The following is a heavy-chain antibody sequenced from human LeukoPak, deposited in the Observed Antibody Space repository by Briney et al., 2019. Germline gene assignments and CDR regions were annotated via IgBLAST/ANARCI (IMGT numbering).Heavy chain of an antibody. V-gene: IGHV3-33*06. D-gene: IGHD2-21*01. CDR2: IWYDGSNK. CDR3: AKGFSTLWVNYFDD. J-gene: IGHJ4*02. Sequence: GGSLRLSCAASGFTFSSYGMHWVRQAPGKGLEWVAVIWYDGSNKYYADSVKGRFTISRDNSKNTLYLQMNSLRAEDTAVYYCAKGFSTLWVNYFDDWGQGTPVTVSS. CDR1: GFTFSSYG.